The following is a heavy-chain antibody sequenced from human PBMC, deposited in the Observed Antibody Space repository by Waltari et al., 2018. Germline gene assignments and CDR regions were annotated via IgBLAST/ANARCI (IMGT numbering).Heavy chain of an antibody. J-gene: IGHJ4*02. CDR3: ANLLRSGWFFDY. Sequence: EVQLVESGGGLVQPGGSLRLSCAASGFTFSSYAMSWVRQAPGKGLEWVSAITGSGGSTYYADPGKGRFTISRDNSKNTLYLQMNSLRAEDTAVYYCANLLRSGWFFDYWGQGTLVTVSS. V-gene: IGHV3-23*04. D-gene: IGHD6-19*01. CDR1: GFTFSSYA. CDR2: ITGSGGST.